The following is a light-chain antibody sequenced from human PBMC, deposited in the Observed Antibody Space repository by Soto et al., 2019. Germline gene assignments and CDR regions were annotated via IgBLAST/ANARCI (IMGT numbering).Light chain of an antibody. CDR2: SNN. J-gene: IGLJ1*01. CDR3: AAWDDSLNGRV. Sequence: QSALTQPPSASGTPGQRVTSSCSGSSSNIGSNTVNWYQQLPGTAPKLLIYSNNQRPSGVPDRFSGSKSGTSASLAISGLQSEDEADYYCAAWDDSLNGRVFGTGTKVTV. CDR1: SSNIGSNT. V-gene: IGLV1-44*01.